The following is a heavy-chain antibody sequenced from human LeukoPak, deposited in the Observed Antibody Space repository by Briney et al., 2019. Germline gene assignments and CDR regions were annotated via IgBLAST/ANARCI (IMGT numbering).Heavy chain of an antibody. CDR3: ARGGRERYSSGWTDAFDI. D-gene: IGHD6-19*01. J-gene: IGHJ3*02. CDR1: GYXFTSYY. Sequence: VASVKVSCKASGYXFTSYYMHWVRQAPGQGLEWMGIINPSGGSTSYAQKFQGRVTMTRDTSTSTVYMELSSLSSEDTAVYYCARGGRERYSSGWTDAFDIWGQGTMVTVSS. V-gene: IGHV1-46*01. CDR2: INPSGGST.